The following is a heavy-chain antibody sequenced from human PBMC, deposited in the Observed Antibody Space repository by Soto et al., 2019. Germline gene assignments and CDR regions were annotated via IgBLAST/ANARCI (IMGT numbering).Heavy chain of an antibody. CDR3: ARGDNYYGMDV. Sequence: GGSHRLSCTASGGNLVNYFMHWVRQAPGKGLEWVAIISYDGSNKHYADSVKGRFTISRDNSKNTLYVQMNSLRAEDTAVYRCARGDNYYGMDVWGQGTTVTVSS. V-gene: IGHV3-30-3*01. J-gene: IGHJ6*02. CDR2: ISYDGSNK. D-gene: IGHD2-15*01. CDR1: GGNLVNYF.